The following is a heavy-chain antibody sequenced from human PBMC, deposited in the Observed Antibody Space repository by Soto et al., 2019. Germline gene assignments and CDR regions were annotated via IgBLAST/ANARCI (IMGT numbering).Heavy chain of an antibody. J-gene: IGHJ6*03. V-gene: IGHV3-7*01. D-gene: IGHD4-17*01. Sequence: PGGSLRLSCAASGFTFSSYWMSWVRQAPGKGPEWVANIKQDGSEKYYVDSVKGRFTIPRDNAKNSLYLQMNSLRAEDTAVYYCARDPLGDYGYMDVWGKGTTVTVSS. CDR3: ARDPLGDYGYMDV. CDR2: IKQDGSEK. CDR1: GFTFSSYW.